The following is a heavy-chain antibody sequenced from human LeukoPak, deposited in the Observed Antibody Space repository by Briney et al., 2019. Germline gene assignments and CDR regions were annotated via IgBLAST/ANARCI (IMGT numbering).Heavy chain of an antibody. CDR1: GYTFTGYY. CDR2: INPNSGGT. CDR3: ARVLYYYGSGSYGDYYYYYGMDV. J-gene: IGHJ6*02. V-gene: IGHV1-2*02. Sequence: ASVKVSCKASGYTFTGYYMHWVRQAPGQGLEWMGWINPNSGGTNYAQKFQGRVTMTRDTSISTAYMELSRLRSDDTAVYYCARVLYYYGSGSYGDYYYYYGMDVWGQGTTVTVSS. D-gene: IGHD3-10*01.